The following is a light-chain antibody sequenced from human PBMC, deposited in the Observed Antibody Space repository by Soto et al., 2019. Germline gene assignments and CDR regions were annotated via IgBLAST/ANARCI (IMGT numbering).Light chain of an antibody. CDR2: GAS. CDR1: QSVSSSY. Sequence: DIVLTQSPGTLSLSPGERATLSCRASQSVSSSYLAWYQQKPGQAPRLLIYGASSRATGIPDRLSGSGSGTYFTLTISRLEPDDFAGDYCQQYGSSPKWTFGKGTKVEIK. J-gene: IGKJ1*01. V-gene: IGKV3-20*01. CDR3: QQYGSSPKWT.